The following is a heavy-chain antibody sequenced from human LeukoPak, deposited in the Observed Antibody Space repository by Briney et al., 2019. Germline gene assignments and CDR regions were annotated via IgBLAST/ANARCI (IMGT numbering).Heavy chain of an antibody. Sequence: PGGSLRLSCAASGFTFSSYWMHWVRQAPGKGLVWVSRISSDESRTNYADSVKGRFTISRDNAKSTVYLQMNSLRAEDTAVYYCARVRAVAGTEVLYYFDYWGQGTLVTVSS. D-gene: IGHD6-19*01. CDR3: ARVRAVAGTEVLYYFDY. CDR2: ISSDESRT. J-gene: IGHJ4*02. CDR1: GFTFSSYW. V-gene: IGHV3-74*01.